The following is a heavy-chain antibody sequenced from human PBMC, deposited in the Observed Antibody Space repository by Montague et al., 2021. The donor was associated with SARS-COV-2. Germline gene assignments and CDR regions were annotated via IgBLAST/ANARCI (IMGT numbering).Heavy chain of an antibody. CDR1: GDSDSSNRAA. CDR3: ARGLWFGELLSLYYYYGMDV. CDR2: TYYRSKWYN. J-gene: IGHJ6*02. Sequence: CAISGDSDSSNRAARKWNRQSPSRGSERLGRTYYRSKWYNDYAVSVKSRITINPDTSKNQFSLQLNSVTPEDTAVYYCARGLWFGELLSLYYYYGMDVWGQGTTVTVSS. V-gene: IGHV6-1*01. D-gene: IGHD3-10*01.